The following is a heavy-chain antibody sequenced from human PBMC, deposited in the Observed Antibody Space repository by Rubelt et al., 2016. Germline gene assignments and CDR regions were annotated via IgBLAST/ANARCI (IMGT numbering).Heavy chain of an antibody. V-gene: IGHV1-8*02. Sequence: QVQLVQSGSELKKPGASVKVSCKASGYTFTSYAMNWVRQATGQGLEWMGWMNPNSGNTGYAQKFQGRVTMTKNTSISTAYMGLSSRAAEDTAVYYCVRGSRTFDYWGQGTLLTVSA. D-gene: IGHD6-13*01. CDR1: GYTFTSYA. CDR3: VRGSRTFDY. J-gene: IGHJ4*02. CDR2: MNPNSGNT.